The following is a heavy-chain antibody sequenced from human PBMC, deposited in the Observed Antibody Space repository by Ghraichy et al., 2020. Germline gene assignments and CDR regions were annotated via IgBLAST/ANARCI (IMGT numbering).Heavy chain of an antibody. V-gene: IGHV4-4*02. CDR3: ASGGPVTWFGP. J-gene: IGHJ5*02. D-gene: IGHD3-10*01. Sequence: SETLSLTCTISSGSIDSSNWWSWVRQPPGKGLEWIGEIHHGETTNYNPSLKSRVTISVDRSKHQISLTLISLTAADTAVYYCASGGPVTWFGPWGQGTLVTVSS. CDR2: IHHGETT. CDR1: SGSIDSSNW.